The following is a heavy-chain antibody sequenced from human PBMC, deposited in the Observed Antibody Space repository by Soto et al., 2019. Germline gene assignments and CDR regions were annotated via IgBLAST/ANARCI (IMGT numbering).Heavy chain of an antibody. CDR2: IYYSGST. V-gene: IGHV4-30-4*01. D-gene: IGHD6-13*01. CDR3: ARHGGYMAAAFDY. CDR1: GVPISTDDYY. Sequence: PSETLSLTCTVSGVPISTDDYYWTWIRQPPGKGLEWIGYIYYSGSTYYNPSLKSRVTISVDTSKNQFSLKLSSVTAADTAVYYCARHGGYMAAAFDYWGQGTLVTVSS. J-gene: IGHJ4*02.